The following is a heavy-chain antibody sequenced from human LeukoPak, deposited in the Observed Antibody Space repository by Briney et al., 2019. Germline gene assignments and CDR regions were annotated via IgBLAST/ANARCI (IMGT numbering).Heavy chain of an antibody. CDR2: FDPEDGET. CDR3: ATYYYDSSGYREAFDI. CDR1: GYTLTELS. D-gene: IGHD3-22*01. J-gene: IGHJ3*02. V-gene: IGHV1-24*01. Sequence: ASVKVSCKVSGYTLTELSMHWVRQAPGKGLEWMGGFDPEDGETIYAQKFQGRVTMTEDTSTDTAYMELSSLRSEDTAVYYCATYYYDSSGYREAFDIWGQGTMVTVSS.